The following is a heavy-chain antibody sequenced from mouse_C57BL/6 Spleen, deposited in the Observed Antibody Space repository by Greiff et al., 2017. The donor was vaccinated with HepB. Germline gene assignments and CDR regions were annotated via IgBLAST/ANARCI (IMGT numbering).Heavy chain of an antibody. CDR2: INPNNGGT. CDR1: GYTFTDYN. CDR3: ARQGFYYDYDKGYAMDY. D-gene: IGHD2-4*01. V-gene: IGHV1-22*01. Sequence: EVQLQQSGPELVKPGASVKMSCKASGYTFTDYNMHWVKQSHGKSLEWIGYINPNNGGTSYNQKFKGKATLTVNKSSSTAYMELRSLTSEDTAVYYCARQGFYYDYDKGYAMDYWGQVTSVTVSS. J-gene: IGHJ4*01.